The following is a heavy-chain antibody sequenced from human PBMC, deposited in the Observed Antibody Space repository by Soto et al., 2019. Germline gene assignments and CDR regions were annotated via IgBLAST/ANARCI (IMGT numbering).Heavy chain of an antibody. CDR3: ARDLMPNDRGLGDLAY. CDR2: ITSKTGDQ. D-gene: IGHD3-22*01. J-gene: IGHJ4*02. CDR1: GFTFNKYS. Sequence: EVRLVESGGGLVKPGGSLRLSCVASGFTFNKYSMNWVRQAPGKGLEWVSSITSKTGDQYYAASVEGRFIISRDNTKNSLSLQVTSLRDEYTAVYYCARDLMPNDRGLGDLAYWGQGTLVTVSS. V-gene: IGHV3-21*02.